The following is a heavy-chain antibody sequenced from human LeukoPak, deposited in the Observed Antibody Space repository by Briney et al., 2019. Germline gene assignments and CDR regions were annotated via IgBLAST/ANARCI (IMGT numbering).Heavy chain of an antibody. V-gene: IGHV4-59*01. Sequence: SETLSLTCTVSGGSISSYYWSWLRQPPGKGLEWIGYIYYSGSTNYNPSLKSRVTISVDTSKNQFSLKLSSVTAAGTAVYYCARVHSGSYYADYYYYMDVWGKGTTVTVSS. CDR3: ARVHSGSYYADYYYYMDV. J-gene: IGHJ6*03. CDR1: GGSISSYY. D-gene: IGHD1-26*01. CDR2: IYYSGST.